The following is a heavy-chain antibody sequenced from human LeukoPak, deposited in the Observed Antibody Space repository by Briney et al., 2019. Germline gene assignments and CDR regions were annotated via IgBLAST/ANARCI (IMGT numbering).Heavy chain of an antibody. CDR1: GGSISTYY. CDR3: ARLRGPIAGARAFDY. Sequence: SETLSLTCTVSGGSISTYYWSWIRQPPGKGLEWNGYMYYTGTTNYNPSLKSRVTISVDTSKNQFSLKLSSVTAADTAVYYCARLRGPIAGARAFDYWGQGTLVTVSS. V-gene: IGHV4-59*08. CDR2: MYYTGTT. D-gene: IGHD1-26*01. J-gene: IGHJ4*02.